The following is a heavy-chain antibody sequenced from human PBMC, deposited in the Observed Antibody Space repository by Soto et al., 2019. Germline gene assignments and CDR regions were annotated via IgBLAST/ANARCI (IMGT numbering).Heavy chain of an antibody. CDR1: GFTFSSYA. CDR2: ISYDGSNK. Sequence: GGSLRLSCAASGFTFSSYAMHWVRQAPGKGLEWVAVISYDGSNKYYADSVKGRFTISRDNSKNTLYLQMSSLRAEDTAVYYCARDFFRGQWLDHWGQGTLVTVSS. V-gene: IGHV3-30-3*01. D-gene: IGHD6-19*01. J-gene: IGHJ4*02. CDR3: ARDFFRGQWLDH.